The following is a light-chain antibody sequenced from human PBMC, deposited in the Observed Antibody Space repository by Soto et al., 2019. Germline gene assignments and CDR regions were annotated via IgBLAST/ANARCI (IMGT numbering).Light chain of an antibody. V-gene: IGKV1-27*01. J-gene: IGKJ1*01. CDR2: GAS. CDR3: QNYNRAPWT. CDR1: EDISNY. Sequence: DIQMTQSPSSLSASVGDRVTSTCRASEDISNYLAWYQQKPGKVPKLLIYGASTLQSGVPSRFSGSGSGTDFTLTISSLQTEDVATYYCQNYNRAPWTFGQGTKVE.